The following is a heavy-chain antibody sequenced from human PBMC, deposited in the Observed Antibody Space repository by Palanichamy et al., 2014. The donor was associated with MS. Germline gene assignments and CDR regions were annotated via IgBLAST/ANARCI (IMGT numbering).Heavy chain of an antibody. CDR3: ARVRDGYTGLYYYGMDV. Sequence: QVQLVQSGAEVKKPGSSVKVSCKASGGTFSSYAISWVRQAPGQGLEWMGGIIPIFGTANYAQKFQGRVTITADKSTSTAYMELSSLRSEDTAVYYCARVRDGYTGLYYYGMDVWGQGTTVTVSS. D-gene: IGHD5-24*01. CDR1: GGTFSSYA. V-gene: IGHV1-69*06. J-gene: IGHJ6*02. CDR2: IIPIFGTA.